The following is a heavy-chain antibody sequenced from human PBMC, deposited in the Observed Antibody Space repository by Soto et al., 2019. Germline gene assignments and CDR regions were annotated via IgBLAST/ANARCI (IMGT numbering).Heavy chain of an antibody. J-gene: IGHJ4*02. V-gene: IGHV3-9*01. Sequence: EVQLVESGGGLVQPGRSLRLSCAASGFTFDDYAMHWVRQAPGKGLEWVSGISWNSGSIGYADSVKGRFTISRDNAKNSLYLQMNSLRAEDTALYYCAKGDDGLRYFDWLFDYWGQGTLVTVSS. CDR2: ISWNSGSI. CDR1: GFTFDDYA. CDR3: AKGDDGLRYFDWLFDY. D-gene: IGHD3-9*01.